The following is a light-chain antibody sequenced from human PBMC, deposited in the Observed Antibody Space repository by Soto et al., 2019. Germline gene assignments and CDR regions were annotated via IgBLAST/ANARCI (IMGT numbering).Light chain of an antibody. V-gene: IGKV3-15*01. Sequence: EIMLSQTPATPFVSPGERINLSCRASQSVDINLAWYQQKPGQAPRLLIYGASTRATDMPGRFSGRGSGTEFTLTINSLQSEDFAVYYCQQYRNWPRTFGQGTKVDIK. CDR2: GAS. J-gene: IGKJ1*01. CDR3: QQYRNWPRT. CDR1: QSVDIN.